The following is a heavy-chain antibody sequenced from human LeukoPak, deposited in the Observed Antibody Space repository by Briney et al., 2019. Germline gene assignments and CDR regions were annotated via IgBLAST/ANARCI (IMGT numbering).Heavy chain of an antibody. J-gene: IGHJ4*02. CDR3: ARRSSWYGYYFDH. CDR1: DASISSSTYY. V-gene: IGHV4-39*01. D-gene: IGHD6-13*01. CDR2: MSYSGST. Sequence: SETLSLTCTVSDASISSSTYYWGWIRQPPGKGLEWIGSMSYSGSTYYNPSLKSRVTISVDTSKTQFSLKLSSVTAADTAVYYCARRSSWYGYYFDHRGQGTLVTVSS.